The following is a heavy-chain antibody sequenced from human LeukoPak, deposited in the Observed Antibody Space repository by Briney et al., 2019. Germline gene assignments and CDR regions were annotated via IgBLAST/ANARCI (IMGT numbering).Heavy chain of an antibody. CDR1: GGSISRGDYY. Sequence: SETLSLTCTVSGGSISRGDYYWIWIRQPPGKGLEWIGYIYYSGSTYYNPSLKSRVTISVDTSRNQFSLKLSSVTAADTAVYYCASMIRGVILFYFDYWGQGTLVTVSS. CDR2: IYYSGST. J-gene: IGHJ4*02. V-gene: IGHV4-30-4*01. D-gene: IGHD3-10*01. CDR3: ASMIRGVILFYFDY.